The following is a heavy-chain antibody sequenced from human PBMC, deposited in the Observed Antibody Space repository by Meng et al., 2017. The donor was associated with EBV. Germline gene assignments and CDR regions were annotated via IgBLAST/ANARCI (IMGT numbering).Heavy chain of an antibody. CDR3: ASESGRGYTPDY. D-gene: IGHD3-10*01. CDR1: GGPFRYYA. V-gene: IGHV1-69*01. J-gene: IGHJ4*02. Sequence: VQLVQLAAWGKKPGSSVKVSCKTSGGPFRYYAISWVRQAPGQGLEWLGGFLPRLGAPNYAQKFHGRVKITADESTSTHYMDLSSLRSEDTAIYYCASESGRGYTPDYWGQGTLVTVSS. CDR2: FLPRLGAP.